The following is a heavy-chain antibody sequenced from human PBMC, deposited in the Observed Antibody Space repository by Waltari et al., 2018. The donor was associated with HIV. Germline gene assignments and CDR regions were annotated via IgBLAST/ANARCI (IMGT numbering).Heavy chain of an antibody. CDR3: ATLRTVTGTIDD. Sequence: QLQLQESGPALVKPSDTLPLTCTVSTGYITQRYYWDWVRQSPGTGLEWIGTVYSNGVTHCTPSLESRVTMSVDTSKNQFSLTLTSVTAADTALYFCATLRTVTGTIDDWGQGILVTVSS. CDR2: VYSNGVT. CDR1: TGYITQRYY. V-gene: IGHV4-39*01. J-gene: IGHJ4*02. D-gene: IGHD4-17*01.